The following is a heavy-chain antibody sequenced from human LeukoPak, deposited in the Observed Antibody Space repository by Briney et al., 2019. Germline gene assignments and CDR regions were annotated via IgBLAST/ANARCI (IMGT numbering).Heavy chain of an antibody. J-gene: IGHJ4*02. D-gene: IGHD6-13*01. CDR3: ARVIGSSPFDY. CDR2: IYHSGST. CDR1: GGSISSGGYS. V-gene: IGHV4-30-2*01. Sequence: TSQTLSLTCAVSGGSISSGGYSWSWIRQPPGKGLEWNGYIYHSGSTYYNPSLKSRVTISVDRSKNQFSLKLSSVTAADTAVYYCARVIGSSPFDYWGQGTLVTVSS.